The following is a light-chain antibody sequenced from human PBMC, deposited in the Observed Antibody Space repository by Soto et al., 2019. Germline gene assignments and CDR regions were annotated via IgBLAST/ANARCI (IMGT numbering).Light chain of an antibody. Sequence: DILMTQSPSSVSASVGDRVSINCRASQGISSWLAWYQQKPGKAPKLLISYASTLQSGVPSRLTGSGSGTNFTLTINSLRAEDFATYYCQQANSIPHTFGQGTKVDIK. J-gene: IGKJ2*01. CDR3: QQANSIPHT. V-gene: IGKV1-12*01. CDR2: YAS. CDR1: QGISSW.